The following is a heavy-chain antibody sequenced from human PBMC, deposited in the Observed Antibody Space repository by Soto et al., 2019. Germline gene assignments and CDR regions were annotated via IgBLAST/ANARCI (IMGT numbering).Heavy chain of an antibody. Sequence: ASVKVSCKASGYTFTSYGISWVRQAPGKGLELMGWISAYNGNTNYAQKLQGRVTMTTDTSTSTAYMELRSLRSDDTAVYYCARDTAERDYNYYGMDDWGQGTTVTVSS. V-gene: IGHV1-18*01. CDR1: GYTFTSYG. J-gene: IGHJ6*02. CDR2: ISAYNGNT. D-gene: IGHD5-18*01. CDR3: ARDTAERDYNYYGMDD.